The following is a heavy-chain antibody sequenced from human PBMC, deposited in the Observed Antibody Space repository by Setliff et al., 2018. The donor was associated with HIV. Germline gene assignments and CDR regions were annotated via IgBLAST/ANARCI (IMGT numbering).Heavy chain of an antibody. CDR1: GGSFSGYC. CDR2: IDHSGST. J-gene: IGHJ4*02. Sequence: SETLSLTCAVYGGSFSGYCWSWLRQPPGKGLEWIGEIDHSGSTNYNMSLWSRVTISLDESRNQFSLEQISVTAADTAVYYCAGGPGTTSIDYWAQGTLVTSPQ. V-gene: IGHV4-34*01. D-gene: IGHD1-26*01. CDR3: AGGPGTTSIDY.